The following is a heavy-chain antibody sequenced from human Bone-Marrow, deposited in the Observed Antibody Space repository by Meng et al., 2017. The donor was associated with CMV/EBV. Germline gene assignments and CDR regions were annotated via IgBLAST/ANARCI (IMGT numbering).Heavy chain of an antibody. D-gene: IGHD3-10*01. V-gene: IGHV4-39*07. CDR1: GGSISSSSYY. J-gene: IGHJ6*02. CDR3: ARDRLTMVRGVISGGYYGMDV. CDR2: IYYSGST. Sequence: SETLSLTCTVSGGSISSSSYYWGWIRQPPGKGLEWIGSIYYSGSTHYNPSLKSRVTISVDTSKNQFSLKLSSVTAADTAVYYCARDRLTMVRGVISGGYYGMDVWGQGTTVTVSS.